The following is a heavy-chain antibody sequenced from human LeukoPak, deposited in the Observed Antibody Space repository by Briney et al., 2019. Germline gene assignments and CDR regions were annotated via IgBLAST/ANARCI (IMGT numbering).Heavy chain of an antibody. Sequence: ASVKVSCKASGYTFTSYGISWVRQAPGQGLEWMGWISGYNDNTNYAQKLQGRVTMTTDTSTSTAYMELRSLRSDDTAVYYCATSDYDILTGYYPAFDYWGQGTLVTVSS. CDR3: ATSDYDILTGYYPAFDY. CDR1: GYTFTSYG. V-gene: IGHV1-18*01. J-gene: IGHJ4*02. D-gene: IGHD3-9*01. CDR2: ISGYNDNT.